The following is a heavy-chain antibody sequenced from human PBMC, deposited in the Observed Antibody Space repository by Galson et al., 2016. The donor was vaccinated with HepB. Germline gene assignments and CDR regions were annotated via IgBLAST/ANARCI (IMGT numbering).Heavy chain of an antibody. J-gene: IGHJ4*02. CDR1: GFALGTRGVG. V-gene: IGHV2-5*02. D-gene: IGHD3-22*01. CDR3: AHLKLYDSGGYYLYYFHP. Sequence: PALVKPTQTLTLTCTFSGFALGTRGVGVGWIRQPPGKALEWLAVIYWDDDKRYSPSLNSRLSITQDTSENQVVLRMTSLDPVDTATYYCAHLKLYDSGGYYLYYFHPWGQGTLVTVSS. CDR2: IYWDDDK.